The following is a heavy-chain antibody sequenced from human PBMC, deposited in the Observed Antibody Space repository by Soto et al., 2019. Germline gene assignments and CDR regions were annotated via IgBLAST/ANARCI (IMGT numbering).Heavy chain of an antibody. CDR3: AKGVPGIAVAGTGYFQH. Sequence: EVQLLESGGGLVQPGGSLRLSCAASGFTFSSYAMSWVRQAPGKGLEWVSGISGSGDSTYYADSVKGRFTISRDNSKNXXHLQMNSRRAEDTAVYYCAKGVPGIAVAGTGYFQHWGQGTLVTVSS. J-gene: IGHJ1*01. V-gene: IGHV3-23*01. D-gene: IGHD6-19*01. CDR2: ISGSGDST. CDR1: GFTFSSYA.